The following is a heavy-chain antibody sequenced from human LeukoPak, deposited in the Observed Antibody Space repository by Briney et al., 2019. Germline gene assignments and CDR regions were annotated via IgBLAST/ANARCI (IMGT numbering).Heavy chain of an antibody. D-gene: IGHD4-17*01. J-gene: IGHJ4*02. CDR1: GFTFSDFA. CDR3: AKGHSDYGTGFDL. V-gene: IGHV3-23*01. CDR2: ISSSGGST. Sequence: GGSLRLSCAASGFTFSDFAMSWVRQAPGKGLECVSVISSSGGSTYSADAVKARFTISRDNSKNTLHLQMSSLRADDTAVYYCAKGHSDYGTGFDLWGQGTPVTVSS.